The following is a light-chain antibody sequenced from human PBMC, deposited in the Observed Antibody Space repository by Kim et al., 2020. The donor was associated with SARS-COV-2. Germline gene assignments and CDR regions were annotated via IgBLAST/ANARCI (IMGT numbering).Light chain of an antibody. CDR2: KAS. V-gene: IGKV1-5*03. J-gene: IGKJ2*01. CDR3: QQDNNYPLT. CDR1: QSINSW. Sequence: DIQMTQSPSTLSASVGDRVTITCRASQSINSWLAWYQQKPGKAPKLLVYKASNLESGVQSRFSGSGSGTEFTLTIRSLQPDDFATYYCQQDNNYPLTFGQGTKLEI.